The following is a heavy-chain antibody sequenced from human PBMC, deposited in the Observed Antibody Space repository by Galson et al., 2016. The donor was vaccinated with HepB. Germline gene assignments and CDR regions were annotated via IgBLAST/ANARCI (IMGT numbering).Heavy chain of an antibody. J-gene: IGHJ4*02. CDR2: IYYTGST. CDR3: AGSGHDSTSWYDY. D-gene: IGHD6-13*01. Sequence: SETLSLTCTVSGVSISSTSYYWGWIRQPPGKGLEWIGSIYYTGSTYYNPSLKSRVGISLDTSKNQFSLKLSSVTAADTAVYYCAGSGHDSTSWYDYRGQGTLGTVSS. CDR1: GVSISSTSYY. V-gene: IGHV4-39*07.